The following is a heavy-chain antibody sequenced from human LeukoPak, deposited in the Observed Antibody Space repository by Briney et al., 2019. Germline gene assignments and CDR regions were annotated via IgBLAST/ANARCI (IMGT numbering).Heavy chain of an antibody. D-gene: IGHD6-13*01. CDR2: INHSGST. V-gene: IGHV4-34*01. CDR3: ASGYSSSWYRKYYFDY. J-gene: IGHJ4*02. Sequence: PSETLSLTCAVYGGSFSGYYWSWIRQPPGKGLEWIGEINHSGSTNYNPSLKSRVTISVDTSKNQFSLKLSSVTAADTAVYYCASGYSSSWYRKYYFDYWGQGTLVTVSS. CDR1: GGSFSGYY.